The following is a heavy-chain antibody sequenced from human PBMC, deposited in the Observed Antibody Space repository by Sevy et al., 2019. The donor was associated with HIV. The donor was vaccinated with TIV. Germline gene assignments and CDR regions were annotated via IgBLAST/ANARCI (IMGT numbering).Heavy chain of an antibody. Sequence: SETLSLTCTVSGGSVSRYYWSWIRQPPGKGLEWIGYIYYSGSTNYNPSLKSRVTISVDTSKNQFSLKLSSVTAADTAVYYCARVGYDFWSGPTFDPWGQGTLVTVSS. V-gene: IGHV4-59*02. CDR2: IYYSGST. CDR3: ARVGYDFWSGPTFDP. D-gene: IGHD3-3*01. J-gene: IGHJ5*02. CDR1: GGSVSRYY.